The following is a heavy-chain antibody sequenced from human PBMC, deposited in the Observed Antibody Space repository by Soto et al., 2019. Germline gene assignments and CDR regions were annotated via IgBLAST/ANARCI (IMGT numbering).Heavy chain of an antibody. J-gene: IGHJ5*02. V-gene: IGHV4-31*03. CDR3: AREHRYCSSTSCYGANWFDP. Sequence: SETLSLTCTVSGGSISSGGYYWSWIRQHPGKGLERIGYIYYSGSTYYNPSLKSRVTISVDTSKNQFSLKLSSVTAADTAVYYCAREHRYCSSTSCYGANWFDPWGQGTLVTVSS. D-gene: IGHD2-2*01. CDR1: GGSISSGGYY. CDR2: IYYSGST.